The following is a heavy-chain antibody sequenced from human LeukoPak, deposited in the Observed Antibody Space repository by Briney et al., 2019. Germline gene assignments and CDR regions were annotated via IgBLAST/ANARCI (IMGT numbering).Heavy chain of an antibody. Sequence: ASVKVSCKASGYTYTGYGISWVRQAPGQGREWMGWINTNTGNPTYAQGCTGRFVFSLDTSVSTAYLQISSLKAEDTAVYHCARVGPLRFLEWPTQTASDYWGQGTLVTVSS. CDR1: GYTYTGYG. CDR3: ARVGPLRFLEWPTQTASDY. V-gene: IGHV7-4-1*02. D-gene: IGHD3-3*01. J-gene: IGHJ4*02. CDR2: INTNTGNP.